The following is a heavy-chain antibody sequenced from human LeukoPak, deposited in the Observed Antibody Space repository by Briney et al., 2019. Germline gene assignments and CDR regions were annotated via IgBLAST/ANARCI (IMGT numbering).Heavy chain of an antibody. V-gene: IGHV1-2*02. Sequence: GASVKVSCKASGYTFTGYYMHWVRQAPGQGLEWMRWINPNSGGTNYAQKFQGRVTMTRGTSISTAYMELSRLRSDDTAVYYCARGREYYDILTGYYWFDPWGQGTLVTVSS. CDR2: INPNSGGT. CDR1: GYTFTGYY. J-gene: IGHJ5*02. CDR3: ARGREYYDILTGYYWFDP. D-gene: IGHD3-9*01.